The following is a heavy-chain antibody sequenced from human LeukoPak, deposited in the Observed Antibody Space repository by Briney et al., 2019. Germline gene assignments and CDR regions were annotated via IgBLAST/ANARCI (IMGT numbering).Heavy chain of an antibody. CDR3: ARDQIDCSSTSCYYYYYYGMDV. CDR2: ISYNSGTI. J-gene: IGHJ6*02. Sequence: GGPLRLSCAASGFTFSSYSMNWVRQAPGKGLEWLSYISYNSGTISYADSVKGRFTVSRDDAANSLYLQMTSLRVEDTAVYYCARDQIDCSSTSCYYYYYYGMDVWGQGTTDTVSS. D-gene: IGHD2-2*01. CDR1: GFTFSSYS. V-gene: IGHV3-48*04.